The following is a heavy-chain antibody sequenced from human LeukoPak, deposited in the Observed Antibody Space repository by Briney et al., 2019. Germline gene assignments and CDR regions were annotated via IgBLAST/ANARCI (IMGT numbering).Heavy chain of an antibody. CDR3: AKGVRGVRLGAFDI. Sequence: GGSLRLSCAASGFTFSSYGMHWVRQAPGKGLEWVAVISYDGSNNYYADSVKGRFTISRDNSKNTLYLQMNSLRAEDTAVYYCAKGVRGVRLGAFDIWGQGTMVTVSS. V-gene: IGHV3-30*18. D-gene: IGHD3-10*01. CDR2: ISYDGSNN. J-gene: IGHJ3*02. CDR1: GFTFSSYG.